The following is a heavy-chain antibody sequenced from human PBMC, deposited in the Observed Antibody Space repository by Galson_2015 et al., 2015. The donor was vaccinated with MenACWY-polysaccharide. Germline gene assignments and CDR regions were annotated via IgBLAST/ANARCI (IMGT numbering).Heavy chain of an antibody. J-gene: IGHJ4*02. Sequence: SLTHSCAASGFTFSSYWMSWVRQAPGKGLEWVAHIKRDGSEKYYVDSVKGRFTSSRDNAKNSLYLQMNSLRAEDTAIYYCATNRGYDTFDHWGQGALVIVSS. CDR1: GFTFSSYW. CDR3: ATNRGYDTFDH. CDR2: IKRDGSEK. V-gene: IGHV3-7*03. D-gene: IGHD2-2*01.